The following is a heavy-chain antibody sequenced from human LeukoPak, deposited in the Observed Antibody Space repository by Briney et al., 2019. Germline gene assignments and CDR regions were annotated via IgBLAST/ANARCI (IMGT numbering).Heavy chain of an antibody. CDR1: GFTVSSNY. CDR2: IYSGGST. V-gene: IGHV3-66*02. CDR3: AREAPYDSSGYYDY. J-gene: IGHJ4*02. D-gene: IGHD3-22*01. Sequence: GGCLRLSCAASGFTVSSNYMSWVRQAPGKGLEWVSVIYSGGSTYYADSVKGRFTISRDNSKNTLYLQMNSLRAEDTAVYYCAREAPYDSSGYYDYWGQGTLVTVSS.